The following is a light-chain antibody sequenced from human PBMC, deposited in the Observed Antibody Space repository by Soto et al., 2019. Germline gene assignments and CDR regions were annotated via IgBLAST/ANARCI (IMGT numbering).Light chain of an antibody. CDR3: QQYQSYPWT. Sequence: AIQMTQSPSSLSASVGDRVTITCRASQAIRNDLGWYQQKPGRAPKLLIHDASSLESGVPSRFSGSGSGTEFTLTINSLQPDDSATYYCQQYQSYPWTFGQGTKVDIK. CDR1: QAIRND. CDR2: DAS. J-gene: IGKJ1*01. V-gene: IGKV1-13*02.